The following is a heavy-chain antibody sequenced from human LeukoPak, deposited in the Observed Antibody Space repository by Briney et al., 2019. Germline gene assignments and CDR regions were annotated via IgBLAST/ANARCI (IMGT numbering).Heavy chain of an antibody. J-gene: IGHJ3*02. CDR3: ARVVGATPAFDI. Sequence: ASVKVSCKASGYTFTSYDINWVRQATGQGLEWMGWMNPNSGNTGYAQKFQGRVTMTRNTSISTAYMELSSLRSEDTAVYYCARVVGATPAFDIWGQGTMVTASS. D-gene: IGHD1-26*01. CDR2: MNPNSGNT. CDR1: GYTFTSYD. V-gene: IGHV1-8*01.